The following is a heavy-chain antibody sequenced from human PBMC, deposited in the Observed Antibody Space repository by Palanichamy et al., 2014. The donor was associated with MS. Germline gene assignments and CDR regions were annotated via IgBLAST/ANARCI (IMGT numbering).Heavy chain of an antibody. D-gene: IGHD2-15*01. J-gene: IGHJ2*01. CDR1: GFTFSSYE. Sequence: EVQLVESGGGLVQPGGSLRLSCAASGFTFSSYEMNWVRQAPGKGLEWVSYISSSGSTIYYADSVKGRFTISRDNAKNSLYLQMNSLRAEDTAVYYCAREGSGYWYFDLWGRGTLVTVSS. CDR3: AREGSGYWYFDL. V-gene: IGHV3-48*03. CDR2: ISSSGSTI.